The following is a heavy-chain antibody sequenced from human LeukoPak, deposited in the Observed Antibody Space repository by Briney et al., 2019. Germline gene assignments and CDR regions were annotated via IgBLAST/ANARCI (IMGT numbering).Heavy chain of an antibody. CDR2: ISSSSSFI. D-gene: IGHD3-9*01. CDR1: GFTFSSYS. Sequence: PGGSLRLSCAASGFTFSSYSMNWVRQAPGKGLEWVSSISSSSSFIYYADSVKGRFTISRDNAKNSLYLQMNSLRAEDTAVYYCARDGGQVRYFDWLFQTDFDYWGQGTLVTVSS. J-gene: IGHJ4*02. V-gene: IGHV3-21*01. CDR3: ARDGGQVRYFDWLFQTDFDY.